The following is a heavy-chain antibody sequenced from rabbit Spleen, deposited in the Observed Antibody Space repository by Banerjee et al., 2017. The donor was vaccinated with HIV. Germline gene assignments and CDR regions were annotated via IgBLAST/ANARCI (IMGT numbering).Heavy chain of an antibody. V-gene: IGHV1S45*01. J-gene: IGHJ4*01. CDR2: IFTGSGNT. D-gene: IGHD8-1*01. CDR3: ARDAGRSSDL. Sequence: QQQLVESGGGLVKPGASLTLTCKASGFDFSSNAMCWVRQAPGKGLEWIGCIFTGSGNTYYASWAKGRFTISKTSSTTVTLQMTSLTAADTATYFCARDAGRSSDLWGPGTLVTVS. CDR1: GFDFSSNA.